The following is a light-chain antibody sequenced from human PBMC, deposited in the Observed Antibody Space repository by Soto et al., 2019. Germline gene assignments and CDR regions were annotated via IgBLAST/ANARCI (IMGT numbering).Light chain of an antibody. CDR1: QSVSNN. Sequence: EIVMTQSPATLSVSPGERATLSCRASQSVSNNLPCYQQKPGQAPRLLIYGASNRATGIPDRFSGSGSGTDFTLTINSLQAEDVAVYYCQQHYITPITFGQGTRLEIK. CDR3: QQHYITPIT. V-gene: IGKV3D-15*01. J-gene: IGKJ5*01. CDR2: GAS.